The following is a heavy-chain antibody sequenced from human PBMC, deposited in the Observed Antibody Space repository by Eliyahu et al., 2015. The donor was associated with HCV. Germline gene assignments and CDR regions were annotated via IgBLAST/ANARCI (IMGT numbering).Heavy chain of an antibody. Sequence: QMQLQESGPGLVKPSETLSLTCXVSGYSXSSGYYWGWIRQPPGKGLEWIGSIYHSGSTYYNPSLKSRVTISVDTSKNQFSLKLSSVTAADTAVYYCAGLRGDTAMMAGWYWGQGTLVTVSS. CDR1: GYSXSSGYY. V-gene: IGHV4-38-2*01. D-gene: IGHD5-18*01. CDR3: AGLRGDTAMMAGWY. J-gene: IGHJ4*02. CDR2: IYHSGST.